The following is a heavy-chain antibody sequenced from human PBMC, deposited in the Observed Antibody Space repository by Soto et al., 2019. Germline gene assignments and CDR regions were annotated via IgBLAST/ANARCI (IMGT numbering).Heavy chain of an antibody. J-gene: IGHJ4*02. CDR1: GYTFIHYW. CDR3: ARSRIAGRHDPPIDY. D-gene: IGHD1-1*01. Sequence: EVQLVQSGAEVKKPGESLKSSCKASGYTFIHYWIGWVRQMPGKGLEWMGIIYPGDSDTRYSPSFQGQVTISADKSVSTAFLQWSSLKASDTAMYYCARSRIAGRHDPPIDYWGQGTLVTVSS. V-gene: IGHV5-51*01. CDR2: IYPGDSDT.